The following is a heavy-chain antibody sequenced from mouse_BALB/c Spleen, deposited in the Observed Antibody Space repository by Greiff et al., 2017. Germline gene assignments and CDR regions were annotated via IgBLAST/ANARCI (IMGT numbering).Heavy chain of an antibody. V-gene: IGHV3-2*02. J-gene: IGHJ3*01. CDR1: GYSITSDYA. CDR2: ISYSGST. Sequence: VQLQQSGPGLVKPSQSLSLTCTVTGYSITSDYAWNWIRQFPGNKLEWMGYISYSGSTSYNPSLKSRISITRDTSKNQFFLQLNSVTTEDTATYYCASDDGSRGAYWGQGTLVTVSA. D-gene: IGHD1-1*01. CDR3: ASDDGSRGAY.